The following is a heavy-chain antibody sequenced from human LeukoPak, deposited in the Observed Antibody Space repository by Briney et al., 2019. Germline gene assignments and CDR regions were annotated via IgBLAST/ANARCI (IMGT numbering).Heavy chain of an antibody. J-gene: IGHJ4*02. CDR3: AKSHRGGSYYLVVYYFDY. Sequence: GGSLRLSCAASGFTFSSYAMSWVRQAPGKGLEWVSAISGSGGSTYYADSVKGRFTISRDNSKNTLYLQMNSLRAEDTAVHYCAKSHRGGSYYLVVYYFDYWGQGTLVTVSS. V-gene: IGHV3-23*01. D-gene: IGHD1-26*01. CDR2: ISGSGGST. CDR1: GFTFSSYA.